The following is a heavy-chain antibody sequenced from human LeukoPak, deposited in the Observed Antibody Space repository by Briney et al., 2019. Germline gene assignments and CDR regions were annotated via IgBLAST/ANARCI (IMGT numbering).Heavy chain of an antibody. Sequence: GSSVKVSCKAPGGTFSNYGFSWVRQAPEQGLEWMGGIVPVFGTVSYAQKFQDRVTTTADDFTTTAYMELSSLRSEDTAVYYCARWAGTCTIASCYTPLDYWGQGTLVTVST. D-gene: IGHD2-2*02. CDR1: GGTFSNYG. J-gene: IGHJ4*02. CDR3: ARWAGTCTIASCYTPLDY. V-gene: IGHV1-69*01. CDR2: IVPVFGTV.